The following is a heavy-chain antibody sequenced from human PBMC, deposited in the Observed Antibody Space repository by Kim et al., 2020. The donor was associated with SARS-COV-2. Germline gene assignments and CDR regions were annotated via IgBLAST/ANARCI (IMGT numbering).Heavy chain of an antibody. CDR3: AREGYSYGDSYYYMDV. V-gene: IGHV3-13*01. D-gene: IGHD5-18*01. J-gene: IGHJ6*03. CDR2: IGTAGDT. CDR1: GFTFSSYD. Sequence: GWSLRLSCAASGFTFSSYDMRWVRQATGKGLELVSAIGTAGDTYYPGSVKGRFTISRENAKNSLYLQMNSLRAGDTAVDYCAREGYSYGDSYYYMDVWG.